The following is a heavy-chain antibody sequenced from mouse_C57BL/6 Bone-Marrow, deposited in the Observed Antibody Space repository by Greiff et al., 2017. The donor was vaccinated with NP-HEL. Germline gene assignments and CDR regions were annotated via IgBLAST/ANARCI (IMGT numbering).Heavy chain of an antibody. CDR1: GYTFTDYY. CDR3: ARSGYDYEGWVAY. Sequence: EVQLQQSGPELVKPGASVKISCKASGYTFTDYYMNWVKQSHGKSLEWIGDINPNNGGTSYNQKFKGKATLTVDKSSSTAYMELRILTAEDSAVYYCARSGYDYEGWVAYWGQGTLVTVSA. V-gene: IGHV1-26*01. CDR2: INPNNGGT. D-gene: IGHD2-4*01. J-gene: IGHJ3*01.